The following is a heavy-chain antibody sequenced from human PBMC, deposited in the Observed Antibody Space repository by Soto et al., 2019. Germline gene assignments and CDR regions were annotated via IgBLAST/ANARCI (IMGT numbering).Heavy chain of an antibody. Sequence: KPSETLSLTCAVSGYSISSGYYWGWIRQPPGKGLEWIGSIYHSGSTYYNPSLKSRVTISVDTSKNQFSLKLSSVTAADTAVYYCARAMVRGGLGDWFDPWGQGTLVTVSS. CDR3: ARAMVRGGLGDWFDP. V-gene: IGHV4-38-2*01. CDR1: GYSISSGYY. CDR2: IYHSGST. D-gene: IGHD3-10*01. J-gene: IGHJ5*02.